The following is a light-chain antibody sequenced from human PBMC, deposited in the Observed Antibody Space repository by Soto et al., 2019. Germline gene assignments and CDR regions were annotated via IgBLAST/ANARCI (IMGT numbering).Light chain of an antibody. Sequence: QSVLTQPASVSGSPGQSITISCTGTISDVGVYDYVSWYQHHPGKAPKLMIYEVTSRPSGVSSRFSGSKSGNTASPTISGLQAEDEADYYCCSYTTRNTWVFGGGTKVNVL. V-gene: IGLV2-14*01. CDR3: CSYTTRNTWV. J-gene: IGLJ3*02. CDR1: ISDVGVYDY. CDR2: EVT.